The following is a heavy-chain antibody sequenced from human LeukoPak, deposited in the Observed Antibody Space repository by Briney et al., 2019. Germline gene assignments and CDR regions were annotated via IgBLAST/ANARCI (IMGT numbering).Heavy chain of an antibody. CDR3: ARATRSCSSTGCYNYYYYMDV. CDR2: VYTSGST. J-gene: IGHJ6*03. V-gene: IGHV4-61*02. D-gene: IGHD2-2*02. Sequence: SETLSLTCTVSGGSISSGSYYWSWIRRPAGKGLEWIGRVYTSGSTNYNPSLKSRVTISVDTSKIQFSLKMSSVTAADTAVYYCARATRSCSSTGCYNYYYYMDVWGKGTTVTVSS. CDR1: GGSISSGSYY.